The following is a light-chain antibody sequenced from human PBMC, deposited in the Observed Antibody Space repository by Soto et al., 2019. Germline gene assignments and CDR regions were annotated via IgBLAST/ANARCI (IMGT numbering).Light chain of an antibody. Sequence: EIVLTQSPGTLSLSPGERATLSCRASQSVSSNNLAWYQHKPGQAPRLLIYGASSRATGIPDRFSGSGSGTDFTLTISRLEAEDFAVYFCHQYGNSPPLTFGGGTKVDIK. J-gene: IGKJ4*01. CDR2: GAS. CDR3: HQYGNSPPLT. V-gene: IGKV3-20*01. CDR1: QSVSSNN.